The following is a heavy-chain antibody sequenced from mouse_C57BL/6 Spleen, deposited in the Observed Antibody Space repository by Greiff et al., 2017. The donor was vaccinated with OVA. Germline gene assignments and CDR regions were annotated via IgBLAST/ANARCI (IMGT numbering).Heavy chain of an antibody. CDR3: ARGDGSSDNDY. V-gene: IGHV1-52*01. J-gene: IGHJ2*01. CDR2: IDPSDSET. Sequence: QVQLQQPGAELVRPGSSVKLSCKASGYTFTSYWMHWVKQRPIQGLEWIGNIDPSDSETHYNQKFKDKATLTVDKSSSTAYMQLSSLPSEDSAVYDSARGDGSSDNDYWGQGTTLTVAA. CDR1: GYTFTSYW. D-gene: IGHD1-1*01.